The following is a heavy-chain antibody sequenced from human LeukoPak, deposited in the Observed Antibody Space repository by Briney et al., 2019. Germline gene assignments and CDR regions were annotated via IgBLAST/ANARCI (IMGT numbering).Heavy chain of an antibody. J-gene: IGHJ4*02. CDR3: ARGGLQPFDY. V-gene: IGHV3-53*01. Sequence: PRGSLRLSCAASGFTASINYTSSVRQAPGKGLEWVSGIYSEVRTHYAESVKRRFTLSRDNSKNTLYLQMNSGSAEDTAVYYCARGGLQPFDYWGQGTLDTVSS. D-gene: IGHD5-24*01. CDR2: IYSEVRT. CDR1: GFTASINY.